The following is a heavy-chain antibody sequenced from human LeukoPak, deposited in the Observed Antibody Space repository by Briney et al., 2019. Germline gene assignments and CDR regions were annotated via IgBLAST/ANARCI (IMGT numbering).Heavy chain of an antibody. CDR1: GYTFSNFG. D-gene: IGHD2-2*01. Sequence: ASVKVSCKTSGYTFSNFGINWVRQAAGQGLEWMGWISGNNDNPNYGQKFQGRFTVTTDSSTSTAYMELRNLRFDDTAVYYCARDGTSTDDYWGQGTLVTVSS. J-gene: IGHJ4*02. CDR3: ARDGTSTDDY. V-gene: IGHV1-18*01. CDR2: ISGNNDNP.